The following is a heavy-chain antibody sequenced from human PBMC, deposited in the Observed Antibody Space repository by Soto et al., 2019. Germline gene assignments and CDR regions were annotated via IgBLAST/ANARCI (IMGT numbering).Heavy chain of an antibody. D-gene: IGHD1-26*01. V-gene: IGHV4-34*01. Sequence: QVQLQQWGAGLLQSSETLSLTCAVYGASVNDYYWTWIRQSPGKGLEWIGEIHYNGRTNYNPSLRSRVTISLHTSKTQFSLKLSSVTAADTAVYYCARRGGGGYPFYFDSWGQGTLVTVSS. CDR3: ARRGGGGYPFYFDS. J-gene: IGHJ4*02. CDR1: GASVNDYY. CDR2: IHYNGRT.